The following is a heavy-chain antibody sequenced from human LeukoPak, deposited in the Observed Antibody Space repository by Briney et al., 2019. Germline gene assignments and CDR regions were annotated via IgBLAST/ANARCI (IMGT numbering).Heavy chain of an antibody. CDR1: GFTFSTYE. V-gene: IGHV3-11*05. CDR3: ARDMGRDIVVVPAAINYYYYGMDV. J-gene: IGHJ6*02. Sequence: PGGSLRFSCAASGFTFSTYEMIWIRQAPGKGLEWVSYISSSSSYTNYADSVKGRFTISRDNAKNSLYLQMNSLRAEDTAVYYCARDMGRDIVVVPAAINYYYYGMDVWGQGTTVTVSS. CDR2: ISSSSSYT. D-gene: IGHD2-2*01.